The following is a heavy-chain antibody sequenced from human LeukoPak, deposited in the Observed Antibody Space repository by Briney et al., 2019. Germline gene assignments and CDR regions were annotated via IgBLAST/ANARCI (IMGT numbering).Heavy chain of an antibody. CDR3: ARDPNSGWLYYYYYGMDV. V-gene: IGHV3-7*01. D-gene: IGHD6-19*01. CDR1: GFTFSIYW. CDR2: IKQDGSEK. J-gene: IGHJ6*02. Sequence: GGSLRLSCAAYGFTFSIYWMSWVRQAPGKGLEWVANIKQDGSEKYYVDSVKGRFTISRDNAKNSLYLQMNSLRAEDTAVYYCARDPNSGWLYYYYYGMDVWGQGTTVTVSS.